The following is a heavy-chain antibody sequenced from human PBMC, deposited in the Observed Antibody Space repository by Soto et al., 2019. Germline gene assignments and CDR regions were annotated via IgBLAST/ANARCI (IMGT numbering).Heavy chain of an antibody. CDR2: IYSSGST. V-gene: IGHV3-53*01. CDR1: GFTVTSNY. CDR3: ARDPGSIAVAGTT. Sequence: EVQLVESGGGLIQPGGSLRLSCAASGFTVTSNYMSWVRQAPGKGLEWVSVIYSSGSTYYADYVKGRFTISRDNSKNTLYLQMNSLRAEDTAVYYCARDPGSIAVAGTTWGQGTLVTVSS. D-gene: IGHD6-19*01. J-gene: IGHJ4*02.